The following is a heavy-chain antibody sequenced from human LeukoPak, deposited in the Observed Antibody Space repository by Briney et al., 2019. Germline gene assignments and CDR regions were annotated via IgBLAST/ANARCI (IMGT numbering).Heavy chain of an antibody. CDR2: IYTSGST. Sequence: SETLSLTCTVSGDSVSTSYYWGWIRQPPGKGLEWIGRIYTSGSTNYNPSLKSRVTISVDTSKNQFSLKLSSVTAADTAVYYCARDKTIFGVVIDYYYMDVWGKGTTVTVSS. J-gene: IGHJ6*03. D-gene: IGHD3-3*01. CDR3: ARDKTIFGVVIDYYYMDV. V-gene: IGHV4-38-2*02. CDR1: GDSVSTSYY.